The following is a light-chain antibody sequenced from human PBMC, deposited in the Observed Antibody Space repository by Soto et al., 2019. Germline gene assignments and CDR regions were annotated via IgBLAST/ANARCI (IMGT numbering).Light chain of an antibody. CDR1: SSDIGAYNF. CDR2: DVN. Sequence: QSVLTQPASVSGSPGQSITISCTGTSSDIGAYNFVSWYRHHPGKAPKLMLYDVNIRPSGVSNRFSGSKSGNTASLTISGLQAEDEADYYCTSWTTSTTMIFGGGTKLTVL. CDR3: TSWTTSTTMI. J-gene: IGLJ2*01. V-gene: IGLV2-14*03.